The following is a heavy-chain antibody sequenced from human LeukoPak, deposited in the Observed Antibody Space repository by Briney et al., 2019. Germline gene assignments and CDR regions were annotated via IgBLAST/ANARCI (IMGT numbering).Heavy chain of an antibody. CDR2: INPNSGCT. CDR3: ARWFSDSPSDIVVVVAATTFPSTNWFDP. J-gene: IGHJ5*02. Sequence: GASVKVSCKASGYTFTGYYMHGGRQAPGQGLEGRGGINPNSGCTNYEKKFQGSVTLARDTSISTAYMELSRLRSADTALYYCARWFSDSPSDIVVVVAATTFPSTNWFDPWGQGTLVTVSS. D-gene: IGHD2-15*01. CDR1: GYTFTGYY. V-gene: IGHV1-2*04.